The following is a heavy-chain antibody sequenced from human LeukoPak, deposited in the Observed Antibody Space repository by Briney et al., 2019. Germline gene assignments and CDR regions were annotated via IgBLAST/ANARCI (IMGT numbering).Heavy chain of an antibody. CDR1: GDRVSSCIAV. V-gene: IGHV6-1*01. J-gene: IGHJ4*02. Sequence: SQTLSLPRAISGDRVSSCIAVWRWIRHSPSRGREWWRRTFYRSKWYSDYAVSAKSRITITPDTSKNQFSLQLNSMTPDDTAVYYCAREGPDGYLFDYWGQGTLVTVSS. CDR2: TFYRSKWYS. D-gene: IGHD6-25*01. CDR3: AREGPDGYLFDY.